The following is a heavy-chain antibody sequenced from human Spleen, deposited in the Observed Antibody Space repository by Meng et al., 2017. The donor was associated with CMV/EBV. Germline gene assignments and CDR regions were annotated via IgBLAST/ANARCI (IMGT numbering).Heavy chain of an antibody. J-gene: IGHJ4*02. D-gene: IGHD1-7*01. Sequence: GGSLRLSCAASGFTVSSYALHWVRQAPGKGLEWVAVISYDGTNRYYVDSVKGRFTVSRDTSKNTLYLQMNSLRAEDTAVYYCAKGNYLNNWGQGTLVTVSS. CDR2: ISYDGTNR. CDR3: AKGNYLNN. CDR1: GFTVSSYA. V-gene: IGHV3-30-3*01.